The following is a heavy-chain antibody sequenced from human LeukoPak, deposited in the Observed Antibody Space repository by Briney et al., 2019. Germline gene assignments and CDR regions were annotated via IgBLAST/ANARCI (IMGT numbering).Heavy chain of an antibody. Sequence: GGSLRLSCAASGFTVSSNYMSWVRQAPGKGREWVSVIYSGGSTYYADSVKGRFTISRDNSKNTLYLQMNSLRAEDTAVYYCARVYCSSTSCWFDPWGQGTLVTVSS. D-gene: IGHD2-2*01. CDR1: GFTVSSNY. CDR3: ARVYCSSTSCWFDP. J-gene: IGHJ5*02. V-gene: IGHV3-53*01. CDR2: IYSGGST.